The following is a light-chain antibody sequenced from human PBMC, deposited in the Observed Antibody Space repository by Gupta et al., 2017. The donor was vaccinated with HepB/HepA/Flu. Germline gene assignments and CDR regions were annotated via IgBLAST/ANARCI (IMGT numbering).Light chain of an antibody. J-gene: IGKJ4*01. Sequence: EIVMTQSPATLSVSPGETATLSCRASQGVENNLAWYQQKPGQAPRLLIFGASSRATGIPARFSGHGSGTEFTLTISSLQSEDFAVYYCQQYENWPPLTFGSGTKVEIK. V-gene: IGKV3-15*01. CDR3: QQYENWPPLT. CDR1: QGVENN. CDR2: GAS.